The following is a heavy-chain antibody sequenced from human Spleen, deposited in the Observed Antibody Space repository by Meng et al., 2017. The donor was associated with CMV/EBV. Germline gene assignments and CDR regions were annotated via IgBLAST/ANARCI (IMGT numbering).Heavy chain of an antibody. CDR2: IFYYGSS. Sequence: SETLSLTCTVSGGSINNYYWSWIRQSPGKGLEWIGYIFYYGSSSYSPSLKSRVSMSVDTSKNQFSLKVSSVTAADTAVYYCARARYYYDGSGRDYFDSWGQGALVTVSS. CDR3: ARARYYYDGSGRDYFDS. D-gene: IGHD3-22*01. CDR1: GGSINNYY. J-gene: IGHJ4*02. V-gene: IGHV4-59*01.